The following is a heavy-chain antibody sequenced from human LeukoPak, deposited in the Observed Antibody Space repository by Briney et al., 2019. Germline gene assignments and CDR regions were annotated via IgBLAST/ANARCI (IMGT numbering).Heavy chain of an antibody. CDR3: ARKRGYGYLDY. V-gene: IGHV4-30-2*01. CDR1: GGSISSGGYS. CDR2: IYHSGST. Sequence: SQTLSLTCAVSGGSISSGGYSWSWIRQPPGKGLEWIGYIYHSGSTYYNPSLKSRVTISVDRSKNQFSLKLSSVTAADTAVYYCARKRGYGYLDYWGQGTLVTVSS. J-gene: IGHJ4*02. D-gene: IGHD5-18*01.